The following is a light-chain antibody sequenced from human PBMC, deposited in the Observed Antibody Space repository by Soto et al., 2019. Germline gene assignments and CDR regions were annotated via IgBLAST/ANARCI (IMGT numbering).Light chain of an antibody. CDR2: EAS. Sequence: QSALTQPASVSGSPGQSITISCTGTSSNVGSSNLVSWYQQHPGEAPKLMIYEASKRPSGVSNRFSGSKSGNTASLTISGLQAEDEADYYCCSYAGSDTMIFGGGTKVTVL. J-gene: IGLJ2*01. CDR3: CSYAGSDTMI. CDR1: SSNVGSSNL. V-gene: IGLV2-23*01.